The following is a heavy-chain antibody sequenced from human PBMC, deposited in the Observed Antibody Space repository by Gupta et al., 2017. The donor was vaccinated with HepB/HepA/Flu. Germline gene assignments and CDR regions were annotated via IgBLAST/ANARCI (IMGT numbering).Heavy chain of an antibody. CDR2: IYYSGST. J-gene: IGHJ3*02. V-gene: IGHV4-39*01. CDR1: GGSISSSNYY. CDR3: ARRSSGWQDAFDI. D-gene: IGHD6-19*01. Sequence: QLQLQESGQGLVKPSETLSLTCTVSGGSISSSNYYWGWIRQPPGKGLEWIGSIYYSGSTNYNPSLKSRVTISVDTSKNQFSLKVTSVTAADTAEYYCARRSSGWQDAFDIWGQGTMVTVSS.